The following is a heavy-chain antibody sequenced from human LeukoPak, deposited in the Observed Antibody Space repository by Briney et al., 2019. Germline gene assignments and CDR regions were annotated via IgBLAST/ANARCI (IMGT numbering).Heavy chain of an antibody. V-gene: IGHV3-33*01. D-gene: IGHD3-22*01. CDR1: GFTFSSYG. Sequence: PGRSLRLSCAASGFTFSSYGMHWVRQAPGKGLEWVAVIWYDGRNKYYADSVKGRFTISRDNSKNTLYLQMNSLRAEDTAVYYCARDLAYDSSGYSLDYWGQGTLVTVSS. J-gene: IGHJ4*02. CDR3: ARDLAYDSSGYSLDY. CDR2: IWYDGRNK.